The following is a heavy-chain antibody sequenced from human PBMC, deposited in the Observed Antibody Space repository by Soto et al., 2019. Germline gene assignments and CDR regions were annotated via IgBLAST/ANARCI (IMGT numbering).Heavy chain of an antibody. CDR3: AREGLEWELPPTYYYYGMDV. CDR2: INPNSGGT. V-gene: IGHV1-2*04. Sequence: ASVKVSCKASGYTFTGYYMHWVRQAPGQGLEWMGWINPNSGGTNYAQKFQGWVTMTRDTSISTAYMELSRLRSDDTAVYYCAREGLEWELPPTYYYYGMDVWGQGTTVTVSS. J-gene: IGHJ6*02. D-gene: IGHD1-26*01. CDR1: GYTFTGYY.